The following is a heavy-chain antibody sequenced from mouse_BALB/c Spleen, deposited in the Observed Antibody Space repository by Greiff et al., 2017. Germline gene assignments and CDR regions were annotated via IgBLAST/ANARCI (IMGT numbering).Heavy chain of an antibody. D-gene: IGHD2-1*01. CDR1: GYTFTDYY. V-gene: IGHV1-26*01. J-gene: IGHJ1*01. CDR3: ARGGNYGYFDV. Sequence: VHVKQSGPELVKPGASVKMSCKASGYTFTDYYMKWVKQSQGKSLEWIGDINPNNGDTFYNQKFKGKATLTVDKSSSTAYMQLNSLTSEDSAVYYCARGGNYGYFDVWGAGTTVTVSS. CDR2: INPNNGDT.